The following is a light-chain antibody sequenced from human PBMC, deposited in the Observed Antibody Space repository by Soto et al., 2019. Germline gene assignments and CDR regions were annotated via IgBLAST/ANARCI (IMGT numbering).Light chain of an antibody. CDR1: QSISSY. J-gene: IGKJ5*01. CDR2: AAS. Sequence: IQLTQSPSSLSASVGDRVIITCRASQSISSYLNWYQQKPGKAPKLLIYAASSLQSGVPSRFSGSGSGTDFTLTISSLQPEDFATYYCQQSYSTPITFGQGTRLEI. CDR3: QQSYSTPIT. V-gene: IGKV1-39*01.